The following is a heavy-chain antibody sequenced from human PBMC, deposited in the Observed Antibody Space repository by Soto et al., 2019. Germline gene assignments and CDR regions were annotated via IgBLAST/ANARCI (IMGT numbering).Heavy chain of an antibody. V-gene: IGHV4-59*04. D-gene: IGHD3-22*01. CDR3: VKVADSGYYTVEL. CDR2: IYYSGST. CDR1: GGSINTFY. J-gene: IGHJ4*02. Sequence: SETLSLTCTVSGGSINTFYWNWIRQPPGKGLEWIGHIYYSGSTYYNPSLKSRVTISVDTSKNQFSLKLSSVTAADTAVYYCVKVADSGYYTVELWGQGTLVTVSS.